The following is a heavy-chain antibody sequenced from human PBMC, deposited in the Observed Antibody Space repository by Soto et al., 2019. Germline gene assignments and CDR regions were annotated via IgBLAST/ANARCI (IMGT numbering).Heavy chain of an antibody. CDR2: INHSGST. J-gene: IGHJ6*02. D-gene: IGHD3-3*01. Sequence: SETLSLTCAVYGGSFSGYYWSWIRQPPGKGLEWIGEINHSGSTNYNPSLKSRATISVDTSKNQFSLKLSSVTAADTAVYYCARVTGLRFLEWLSYYYYYYGMDVWGQGTTVTVSS. CDR3: ARVTGLRFLEWLSYYYYYYGMDV. V-gene: IGHV4-34*01. CDR1: GGSFSGYY.